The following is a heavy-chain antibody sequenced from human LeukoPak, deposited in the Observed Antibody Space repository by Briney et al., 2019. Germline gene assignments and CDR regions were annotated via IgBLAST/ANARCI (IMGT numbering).Heavy chain of an antibody. V-gene: IGHV3-7*04. J-gene: IGHJ4*02. D-gene: IGHD2-21*02. Sequence: PGGSLRLSCVASGFTFSDYWMSWVRQAPGKGLEWVANIKQDGSEKYYVDSVKGRFTISRDNAKNSLYLQMNSLRAEDTAVYYCARDDGGDLDYWGQGILVTVSS. CDR1: GFTFSDYW. CDR3: ARDDGGDLDY. CDR2: IKQDGSEK.